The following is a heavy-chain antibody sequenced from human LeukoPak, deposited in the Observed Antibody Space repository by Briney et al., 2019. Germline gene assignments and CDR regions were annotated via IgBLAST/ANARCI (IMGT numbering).Heavy chain of an antibody. Sequence: PGGSLRLSCATSGFNFNNYWMHWVRQAPGKGPEWVADINQGGSEKYYVDSVKGRFSISRDNAKNSLYLQMNSLRAEDTAVYYCALGGGFSVGWFDPWGQGTLVIVSS. D-gene: IGHD1-26*01. CDR2: INQGGSEK. CDR1: GFNFNNYW. CDR3: ALGGGFSVGWFDP. J-gene: IGHJ5*02. V-gene: IGHV3-7*01.